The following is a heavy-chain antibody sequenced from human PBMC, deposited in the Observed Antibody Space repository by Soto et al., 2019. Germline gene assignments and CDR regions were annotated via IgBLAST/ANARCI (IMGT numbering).Heavy chain of an antibody. J-gene: IGHJ4*02. Sequence: SETLSLTCAVSGGSISSSNWWSWVRQPPGKGLEWIGEIYHSGSTNYSPSFQGHVTISADKSITTAYLQWSSLKASDTAMYYCARHVMAARGWVDEPLWGQGTLVTVSS. CDR2: IYHSGST. CDR1: GGSISSSNW. CDR3: ARHVMAARGWVDEPL. D-gene: IGHD1-26*01. V-gene: IGHV4-4*02.